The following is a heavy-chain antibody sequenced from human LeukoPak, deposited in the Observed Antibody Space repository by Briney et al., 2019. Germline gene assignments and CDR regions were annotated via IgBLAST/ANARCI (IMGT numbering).Heavy chain of an antibody. CDR3: ARWRPIEYFDI. D-gene: IGHD1-26*01. CDR1: GXTFSSYA. CDR2: ISSNGGFT. V-gene: IGHV3-64*02. J-gene: IGHJ2*01. Sequence: GGSLRLSCAASGXTFSSYAMHWVRQAPGKGLEYVSAISSNGGFTYYADSVKGRFTISRDNSKNTLYLQMGSLRGEDMAVYYCARWRPIEYFDIWGRGTLVTVSS.